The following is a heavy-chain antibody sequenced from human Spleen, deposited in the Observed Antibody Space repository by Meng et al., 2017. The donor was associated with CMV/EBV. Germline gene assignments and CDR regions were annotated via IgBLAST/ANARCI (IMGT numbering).Heavy chain of an antibody. J-gene: IGHJ5*02. V-gene: IGHV3-30*09. Sequence: GESLKISCEASGFTFSTFTMHWVRQAPGKGLEWVAVISYDEESKSYADSVEGRFAISRDNSKSTLYLHMNSLEVEDTAVYYCAREEIGATRGDWFDPWGQGALVTVSS. CDR1: GFTFSTFT. CDR2: ISYDEESK. CDR3: AREEIGATRGDWFDP. D-gene: IGHD1-26*01.